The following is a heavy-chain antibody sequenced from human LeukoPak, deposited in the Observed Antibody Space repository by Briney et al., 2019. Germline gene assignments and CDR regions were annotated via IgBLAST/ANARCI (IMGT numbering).Heavy chain of an antibody. V-gene: IGHV3-74*01. CDR3: AKDRHDSSGYYYVGVDAFDI. Sequence: GGSLRLSCAASGFTFSSYSMNWVRQAPGKGLEWVSRINRDGSTTSYADSVKGRFTISRDNSKNTLYLQMNSLRAEDTAVYYCAKDRHDSSGYYYVGVDAFDIWGQGTMVTVSS. CDR2: INRDGSTT. J-gene: IGHJ3*02. D-gene: IGHD3-22*01. CDR1: GFTFSSYS.